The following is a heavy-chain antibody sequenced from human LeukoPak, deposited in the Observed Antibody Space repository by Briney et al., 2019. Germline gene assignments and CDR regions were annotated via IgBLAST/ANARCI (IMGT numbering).Heavy chain of an antibody. J-gene: IGHJ5*02. CDR3: VSSSSGWYFPFDP. D-gene: IGHD6-19*01. CDR1: GGSISSYY. CDR2: IYYNGNT. Sequence: PSETLSLTRTVSGGSISSYYWSWIRQPPGKGLEWIGYIYYNGNTNYNSSLKSRVTISVDTSKNQFSLKMSSVTAADTAVYYCVSSSSGWYFPFDPWGQGTLVTVSS. V-gene: IGHV4-59*01.